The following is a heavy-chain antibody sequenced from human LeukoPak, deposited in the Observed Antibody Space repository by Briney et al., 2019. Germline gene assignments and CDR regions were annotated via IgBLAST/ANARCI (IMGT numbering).Heavy chain of an antibody. CDR2: VSGGGSST. D-gene: IGHD6-13*01. J-gene: IGHJ4*02. V-gene: IGHV3-23*01. CDR3: AKDLYTSRYACCFDY. Sequence: GSLRLSCVASGFTFSNYAMNWVRQAPGKGLEWVSGVSGGGSSTYYADSVKGRFTISRDNSKNMLYLQMNSLRAEDTAVYYCAKDLYTSRYACCFDYWGQGTLVTASS. CDR1: GFTFSNYA.